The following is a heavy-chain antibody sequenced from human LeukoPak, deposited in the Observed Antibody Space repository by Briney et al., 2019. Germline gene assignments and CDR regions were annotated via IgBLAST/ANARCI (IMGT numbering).Heavy chain of an antibody. D-gene: IGHD2-15*01. Sequence: GGSLRLSCAASGFTFSSYAMSWVRQAPGKGLEWVSAISGSGGSTYYADSVKGRFTISRDNAKNSLYLQMNSLRAEDTAVYYCARDGSFTPLSRYFQHWGQGTLVTVSS. CDR3: ARDGSFTPLSRYFQH. V-gene: IGHV3-23*01. J-gene: IGHJ1*01. CDR2: ISGSGGST. CDR1: GFTFSSYA.